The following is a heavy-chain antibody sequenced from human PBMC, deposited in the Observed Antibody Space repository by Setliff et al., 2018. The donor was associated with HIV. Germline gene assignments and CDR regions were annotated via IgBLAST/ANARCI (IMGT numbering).Heavy chain of an antibody. Sequence: KPSETLSLTCAVNSGSFGSYYWSWLRQSPGKGLEWIGEVNQRVTSNYNPSLKSRVTMSIDESKSQFSLKLSSVTAADTAVYFCARDKGGGYFDSWGQGTLVTVSS. CDR2: VNQRVTS. CDR1: SGSFGSYY. D-gene: IGHD3-16*01. J-gene: IGHJ4*02. CDR3: ARDKGGGYFDS. V-gene: IGHV4-34*01.